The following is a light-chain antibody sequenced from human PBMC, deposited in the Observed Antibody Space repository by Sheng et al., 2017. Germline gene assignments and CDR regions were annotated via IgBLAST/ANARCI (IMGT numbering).Light chain of an antibody. V-gene: IGLV1-51*01. J-gene: IGLJ2*01. CDR3: GTWDDSLSAVV. CDR1: SSNIGDNS. CDR2: DNI. Sequence: QSVLTQPPSLSAAPGQKVTISCSGSSSNIGDNSVSWYQQLPGTAPKLLIYDNIKRPSGIPDRFSGSKSGTSATLGITGLQTGDEADYYCGTWDDSLSAVVFGGGTGLTVL.